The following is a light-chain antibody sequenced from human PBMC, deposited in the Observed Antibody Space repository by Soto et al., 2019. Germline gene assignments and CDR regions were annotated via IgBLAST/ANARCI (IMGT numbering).Light chain of an antibody. Sequence: SYELTQPPSVSVSPGQTARITCSGDALPKQYAYWYQQKPGQAPVLVIYKDSERPSGIPERFSGSSSGTTVTLTISGVQAEDEADYYCASYGGRDDMIFGGGTKLTVL. CDR3: ASYGGRDDMI. V-gene: IGLV3-25*02. CDR2: KDS. J-gene: IGLJ2*01. CDR1: ALPKQY.